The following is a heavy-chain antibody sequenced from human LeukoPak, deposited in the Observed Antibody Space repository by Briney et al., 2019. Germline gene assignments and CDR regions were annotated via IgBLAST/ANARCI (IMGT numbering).Heavy chain of an antibody. J-gene: IGHJ4*02. Sequence: GGSLRLSCAAPGLTFTTSEMNWVRQAPGKGPEWVSYISGGGTTKYYTDSVKGRFTISRDNAKNSVYLQMNSLRAEDTAVYYCAEGHSDYGTGFDLWGQGTLVTVSS. CDR1: GLTFTTSE. CDR2: ISGGGTTK. V-gene: IGHV3-48*03. CDR3: AEGHSDYGTGFDL. D-gene: IGHD4/OR15-4a*01.